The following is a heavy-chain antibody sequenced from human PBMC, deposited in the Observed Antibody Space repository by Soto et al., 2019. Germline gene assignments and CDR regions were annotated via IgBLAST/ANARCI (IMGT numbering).Heavy chain of an antibody. CDR1: GGSISSGDYN. Sequence: SLTCTVSGGSISSGDYNWSWIRQHPGKGLEWIGYIYYSGSTYYNPSLKSRITISVDTSKNQFSLKLSSVTAADTAVYYCARDQYSGFQFHYWGQGTLVTVSS. CDR3: ARDQYSGFQFHY. CDR2: IYYSGST. D-gene: IGHD5-12*01. J-gene: IGHJ4*02. V-gene: IGHV4-31*03.